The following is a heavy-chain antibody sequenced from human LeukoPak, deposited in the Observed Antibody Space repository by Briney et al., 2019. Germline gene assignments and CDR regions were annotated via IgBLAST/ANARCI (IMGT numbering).Heavy chain of an antibody. CDR2: INTVASYI. J-gene: IGHJ4*02. V-gene: IGHV3-21*06. CDR3: ARLRRNSDKSGFYYYYDY. CDR1: GLTFSSFS. D-gene: IGHD3-22*01. Sequence: KPGGSLRLSCAASGLTFSSFSFNWVRQGPGKGLEWVSSINTVASYIYYADSVKGRFTISKDNAKNSLYLQMNSLRAEDTGVYYCARLRRNSDKSGFYYYYDYWGQGTLVTVSS.